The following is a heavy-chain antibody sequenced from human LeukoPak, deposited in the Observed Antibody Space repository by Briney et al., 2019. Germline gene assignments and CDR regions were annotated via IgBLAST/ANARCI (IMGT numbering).Heavy chain of an antibody. CDR1: GGTFISYA. CDR3: ARCNYDFWSGYYYYFDY. Sequence: SVMVSCKASGGTFISYAISWVRQAPGQGLEWMGGIIPIFGTANYAQKFQGRVTITADESTSTAYMELSSLRSEDTAVYYCARCNYDFWSGYYYYFDYWGQGTLVTVSS. D-gene: IGHD3-3*01. J-gene: IGHJ4*02. V-gene: IGHV1-69*13. CDR2: IIPIFGTA.